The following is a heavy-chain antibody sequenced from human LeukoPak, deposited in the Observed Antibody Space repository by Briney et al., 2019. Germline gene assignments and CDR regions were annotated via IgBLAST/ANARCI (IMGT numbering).Heavy chain of an antibody. CDR3: ARDLFAYYYGSGSYHPFGY. CDR2: ISSSSSTI. Sequence: PGGSLRLSCAASGFTFSSYSMNWVRQAPGKGLEWVSYISSSSSTIYYADSVKGRFTISRDNAKNSLYLQMNSLRAEDTAVYYCARDLFAYYYGSGSYHPFGYWGQGTLVTVSS. CDR1: GFTFSSYS. J-gene: IGHJ4*02. D-gene: IGHD3-10*01. V-gene: IGHV3-48*01.